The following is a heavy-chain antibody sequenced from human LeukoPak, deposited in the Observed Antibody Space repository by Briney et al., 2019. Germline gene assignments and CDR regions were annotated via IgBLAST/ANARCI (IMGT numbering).Heavy chain of an antibody. D-gene: IGHD6-13*01. Sequence: ASVKASCKASGYTFTSYDINWVRQATGQGLEWMGWMNPNSGNTGYAQKFQGRVTMTRNTSISTAYMELSSLRSEDTAVYYCARGGSSWYVVHPTEDYWGQGTLVTVSS. CDR1: GYTFTSYD. CDR3: ARGGSSWYVVHPTEDY. J-gene: IGHJ4*02. CDR2: MNPNSGNT. V-gene: IGHV1-8*01.